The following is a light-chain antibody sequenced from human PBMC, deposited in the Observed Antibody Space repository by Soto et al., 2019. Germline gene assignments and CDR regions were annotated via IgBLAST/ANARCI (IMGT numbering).Light chain of an antibody. Sequence: QSVLTQPPSVSXAXXXTXXXXXXXXXXXIGNNYVSWYPQLPGTAPKLLIYENNKRPSGIPDRFSGSKSGTSATLGITGLQTGDEADYYCGTWDSSLSLWVFGGGTKVTVL. J-gene: IGLJ3*02. CDR3: GTWDSSLSLWV. CDR1: XXXIGNNY. V-gene: IGLV1-51*02. CDR2: ENN.